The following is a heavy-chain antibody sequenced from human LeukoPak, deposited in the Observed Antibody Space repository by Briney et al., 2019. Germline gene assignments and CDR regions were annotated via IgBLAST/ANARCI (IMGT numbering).Heavy chain of an antibody. CDR1: GFTFSSYA. J-gene: IGHJ6*02. Sequence: GGSLRLSCAASGFTFSSYAMHWVRQAPGKGLEYVSAISSNGGSTYYANSVKGRFTISRDNSKNTLYLQMGSLRAEDMAVYYCARTYDYSNPVGYYCYGMDVWGQGTTVTVSS. V-gene: IGHV3-64*01. CDR3: ARTYDYSNPVGYYCYGMDV. CDR2: ISSNGGST. D-gene: IGHD4-11*01.